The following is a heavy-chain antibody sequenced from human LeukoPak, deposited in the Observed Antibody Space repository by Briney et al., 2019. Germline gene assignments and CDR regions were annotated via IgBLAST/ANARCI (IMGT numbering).Heavy chain of an antibody. J-gene: IGHJ4*02. CDR3: ADPPNADY. Sequence: GGSLRLSCAASGFTFSSTWMSWVRQAPGKGLEWVSSIGGSDGRTYYAESVKGRFTISRDNSKNTLYLQMNSLRVEDTAVYFCADPPNADYWGQGTLVTVSS. CDR2: IGGSDGRT. V-gene: IGHV3-23*01. D-gene: IGHD4/OR15-4a*01. CDR1: GFTFSSTW.